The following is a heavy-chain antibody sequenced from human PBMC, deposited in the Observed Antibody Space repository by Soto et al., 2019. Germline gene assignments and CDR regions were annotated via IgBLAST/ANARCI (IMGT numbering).Heavy chain of an antibody. CDR1: GGTFSSYT. J-gene: IGHJ5*02. D-gene: IGHD3-10*01. Sequence: ASVKVSCKASGGTFSSYTISWVRQAPGQGLEWMGRIIPILGIANYAQKFQGRVTITADKSTSTAYMELSSLRSEDTAVYYCARVEGNPYGSGSYYNENWFDPWGQGTLVTVSS. CDR3: ARVEGNPYGSGSYYNENWFDP. V-gene: IGHV1-69*02. CDR2: IIPILGIA.